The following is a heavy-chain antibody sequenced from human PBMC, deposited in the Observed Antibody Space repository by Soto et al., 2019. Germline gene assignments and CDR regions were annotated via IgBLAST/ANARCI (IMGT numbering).Heavy chain of an antibody. J-gene: IGHJ4*01. CDR2: INPNSGDT. CDR1: VFSVDTTYC. V-gene: IGHV1-2*02. CDR3: RSPRSGPSPDVGH. D-gene: IGHD2-15*01. Sequence: ASVKVSCKASVFSVDTTYCIHWVRRAPGQGLEWMGSINPNSGDTNYAQNFQGRVTMTRDTSISTAYMEVSSLTSDDTAVYYCRSPRSGPSPDVGHWGHGTVVTVSS.